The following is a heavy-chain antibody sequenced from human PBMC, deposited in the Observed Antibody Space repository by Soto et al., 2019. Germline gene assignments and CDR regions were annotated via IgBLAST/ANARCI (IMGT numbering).Heavy chain of an antibody. J-gene: IGHJ4*02. CDR1: GYTFTNYY. CDR2: INPSGGST. CDR3: ARDQKLGGAIIDS. V-gene: IGHV1-46*01. Sequence: QVQLVQSGAEVKKPGASVKVSCKASGYTFTNYYMHWVRQAPGQGLEWMGIINPSGGSTSYAQKFQGRVTMTRDTSTSTVYMELSSLRSEDTAVYYCARDQKLGGAIIDSWGQGTLVTVSS. D-gene: IGHD1-26*01.